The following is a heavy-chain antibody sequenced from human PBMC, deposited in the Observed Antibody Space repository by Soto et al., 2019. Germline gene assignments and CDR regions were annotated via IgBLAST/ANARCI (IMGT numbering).Heavy chain of an antibody. CDR3: ARTTFYDIFTAYYSLFDY. J-gene: IGHJ4*02. CDR2: ISDSGSS. Sequence: QVQLQESGPGLVKPSQTLTLTCTVSGGSISSGSFYWSWIRQHPGKGLEWIGHISDSGSSYYNPSLDGRVTISVDTSKNQFSLKLSAVTAADTAVYFCARTTFYDIFTAYYSLFDYWGQGTLVTVSS. D-gene: IGHD3-9*01. CDR1: GGSISSGSFY. V-gene: IGHV4-31*03.